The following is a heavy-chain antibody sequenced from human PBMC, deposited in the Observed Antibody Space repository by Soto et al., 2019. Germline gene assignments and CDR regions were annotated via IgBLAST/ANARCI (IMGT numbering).Heavy chain of an antibody. CDR1: GYTLTSYG. J-gene: IGHJ4*02. CDR3: ARLVCSDDSCYSPFDY. D-gene: IGHD2-15*01. CDR2: IYPYNGNT. V-gene: IGHV1-18*04. Sequence: GASVKVSCKASGYTLTSYGISWVRQAPGQGLEWMGWIYPYNGNTNFAQKFQGRVTLTSDTSTSTAYMEVRSLRSDDTAVYYCARLVCSDDSCYSPFDYWGQGTLVTVSS.